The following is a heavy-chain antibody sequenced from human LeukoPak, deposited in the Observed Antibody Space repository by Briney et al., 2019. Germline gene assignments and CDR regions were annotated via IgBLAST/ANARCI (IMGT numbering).Heavy chain of an antibody. Sequence: ASVKVSCKASGGTFSSYAISWVRQAPGQGLEWMGRIIPILGIANYAQKFQGRVTITADKSTSTAYMELSSLRSEDTAVYYCARDARGGPYYFDYWGQGTLVTVSS. CDR1: GGTFSSYA. V-gene: IGHV1-69*04. CDR2: IIPILGIA. CDR3: ARDARGGPYYFDY. J-gene: IGHJ4*02. D-gene: IGHD3-10*01.